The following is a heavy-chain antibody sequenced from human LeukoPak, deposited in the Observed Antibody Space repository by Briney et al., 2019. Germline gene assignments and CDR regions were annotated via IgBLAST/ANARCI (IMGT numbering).Heavy chain of an antibody. CDR1: GFTFSSYW. J-gene: IGHJ4*02. D-gene: IGHD3-3*01. V-gene: IGHV3-74*01. CDR3: AKGDLITIFY. Sequence: GGSLRLSCAASGFTFSSYWMHWVRQVPGKGLVWVSRINSYGSSTNYADSVKGRFTISRDNSKNTLYLQMNSLRAEDTAVYYCAKGDLITIFYWGQGTLVTVSS. CDR2: INSYGSST.